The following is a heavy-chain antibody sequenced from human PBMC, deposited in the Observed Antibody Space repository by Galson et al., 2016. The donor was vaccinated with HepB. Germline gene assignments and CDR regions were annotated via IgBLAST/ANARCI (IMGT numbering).Heavy chain of an antibody. V-gene: IGHV1-3*01. CDR1: GYTFASFA. CDR3: SSSSMTTYYGFDY. J-gene: IGHJ4*02. D-gene: IGHD6-13*01. Sequence: VSCKASGYTFASFALHWVRQAPGQRLEWMGWINAGNGKTKYSQKFQDRVTITGDTSASTAYMELSSLRSEDTAVYYCSSSSMTTYYGFDYWGQGTLVTVSS. CDR2: INAGNGKT.